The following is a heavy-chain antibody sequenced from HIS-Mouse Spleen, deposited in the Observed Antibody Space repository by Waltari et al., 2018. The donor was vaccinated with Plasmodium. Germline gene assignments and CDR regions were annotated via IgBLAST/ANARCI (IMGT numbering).Heavy chain of an antibody. Sequence: QVQLVQSGAEVKKPGASVKVSCKASGYTFTSYYMHWVRQAPGQGLEWMGITNRSGGSTSYEQKFQGRGTMTRDTSTSTVYMELSSLRSEDTAVYYCARDRTDCSGGSCYWFDPWGQGTLVTVSS. CDR1: GYTFTSYY. CDR3: ARDRTDCSGGSCYWFDP. D-gene: IGHD2-15*01. J-gene: IGHJ5*02. V-gene: IGHV1-46*01. CDR2: TNRSGGST.